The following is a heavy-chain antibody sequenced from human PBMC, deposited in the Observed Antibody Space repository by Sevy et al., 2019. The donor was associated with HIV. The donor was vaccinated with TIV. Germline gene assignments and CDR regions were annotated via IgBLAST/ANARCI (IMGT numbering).Heavy chain of an antibody. V-gene: IGHV3-21*01. CDR2: ITTGSTYM. D-gene: IGHD6-6*01. CDR1: GFTFSSYS. Sequence: GGSLRLSCAASGFTFSSYSMNWVRQAPGKGLEWVSSITTGSTYMYYADSVKGRFTISRDNAKNALYLQMNSLRAEDKAIYYCARDTADTSSSVGLPDLDYWGQGTLVTVSS. CDR3: ARDTADTSSSVGLPDLDY. J-gene: IGHJ4*02.